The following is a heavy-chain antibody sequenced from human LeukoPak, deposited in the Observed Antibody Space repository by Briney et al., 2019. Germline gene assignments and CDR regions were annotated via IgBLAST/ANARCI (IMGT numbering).Heavy chain of an antibody. CDR3: ARHWTYYDYVWGSYRPYYFDY. V-gene: IGHV4-34*01. CDR2: INHSGST. J-gene: IGHJ4*02. D-gene: IGHD3-16*02. CDR1: GFTFSSYW. Sequence: AGGSLRLSCAASGFTFSSYWMSWIRQPPGKGLEWIGEINHSGSTNYNPSLKSRVTISVDTSKNQFSLKLSSVTAADTAVYYCARHWTYYDYVWGSYRPYYFDYWGQGTLVTVSS.